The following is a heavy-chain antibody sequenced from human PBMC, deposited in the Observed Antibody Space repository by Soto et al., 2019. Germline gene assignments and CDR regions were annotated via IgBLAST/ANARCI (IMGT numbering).Heavy chain of an antibody. J-gene: IGHJ6*02. D-gene: IGHD3-10*01. CDR2: MNPNSGNT. Sequence: QVQLGQSGAEVKKPGASVKVSCKASGYTFTSYDITWVRQATGQGLEWMGWMNPNSGNTGYAQKFQGRVTMTRDTSMSTAYMELSSMRSEDTAVYYCARWAVRGVITPWGQGTTVTVSS. V-gene: IGHV1-8*01. CDR3: ARWAVRGVITP. CDR1: GYTFTSYD.